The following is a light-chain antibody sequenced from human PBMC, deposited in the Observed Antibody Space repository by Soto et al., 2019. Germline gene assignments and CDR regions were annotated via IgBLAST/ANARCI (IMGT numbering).Light chain of an antibody. CDR1: QSLLHSDGYNY. CDR3: MQALQTPWT. Sequence: DIVMTQSPLSLPVTPGEPASISCRSSQSLLHSDGYNYLDWYLQKPGQSPQLLICLGSNRASGVPDRFSGSGSGTDFTLTISRVEAEDFGPYYCMQALQTPWTFGQGTKVDIK. CDR2: LGS. V-gene: IGKV2-28*01. J-gene: IGKJ1*01.